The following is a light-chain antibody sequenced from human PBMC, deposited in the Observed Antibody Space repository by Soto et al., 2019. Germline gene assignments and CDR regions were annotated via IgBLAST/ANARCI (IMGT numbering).Light chain of an antibody. CDR1: QAIGVY. V-gene: IGKV1-27*01. CDR3: QKYNSAPLT. CDR2: TAS. Sequence: DIQVTPSTSSLSASLGDRVNITCRANQAIGVYLDWFQQQPGKVPKLLIYTASALQSGVLSRFSGSRSGTDFTLTISSLQPEDIATYYCQKYNSAPLTFGGGTKVEI. J-gene: IGKJ4*01.